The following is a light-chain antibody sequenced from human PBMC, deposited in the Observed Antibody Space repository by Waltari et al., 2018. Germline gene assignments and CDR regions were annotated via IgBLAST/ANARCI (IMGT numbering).Light chain of an antibody. J-gene: IGKJ5*01. V-gene: IGKV4-1*01. CDR2: WAS. CDR3: QQYYDTPIT. CDR1: HTVLSTSNNNNY. Sequence: DIVMTQSPDSLAVSLGERATINCKPSHTVLSTSNNNNYLAWYQKKPGQPPRVLVYWASTRASGVPDRFSGSGSGTDFTLTISSLHAEDVAVYYCQQYYDTPITFGQGTRLEIK.